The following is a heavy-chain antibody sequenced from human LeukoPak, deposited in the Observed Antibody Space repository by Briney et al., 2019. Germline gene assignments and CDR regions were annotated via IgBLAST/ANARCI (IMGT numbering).Heavy chain of an antibody. V-gene: IGHV1-2*02. Sequence: GASVKVSCKASGYTFTGYYMHWVRQAPGQGLEWMGWINPNSGGTNYAQKFQGRVTMTRDTSISTAYMELSRLRSDDTAVYYCARGFQLAAAGRGAFDIWGQGTMVTVSS. CDR1: GYTFTGYY. J-gene: IGHJ3*02. CDR2: INPNSGGT. D-gene: IGHD6-13*01. CDR3: ARGFQLAAAGRGAFDI.